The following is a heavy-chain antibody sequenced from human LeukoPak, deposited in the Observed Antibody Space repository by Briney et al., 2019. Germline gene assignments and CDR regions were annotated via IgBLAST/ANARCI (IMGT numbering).Heavy chain of an antibody. CDR1: GYTFTGYY. CDR3: ARDSRVSGDY. CDR2: IDPNSGGI. V-gene: IGHV1-2*06. D-gene: IGHD2/OR15-2a*01. Sequence: ASVKVSCKTSGYTFTGYYLHWVQQAPGQGLEWMGRIDPNSGGIKYAQKFQGRVTMTRDTAISTAYMDLSRLTSDDTAVYYCARDSRVSGDYWGQGTLVTVSS. J-gene: IGHJ4*02.